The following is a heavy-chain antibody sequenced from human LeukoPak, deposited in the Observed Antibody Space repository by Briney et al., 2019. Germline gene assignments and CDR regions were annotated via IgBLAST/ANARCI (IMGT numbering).Heavy chain of an antibody. J-gene: IGHJ4*02. Sequence: ASVKVSCKASGSTFSSYAITWVRQAPGQGLEWMGGIIPIFGTANYAQKFQGRVTITADKSTSTAYMELSSLRSEETAVYYCARAGYSSSWYSYFDYWGQGTLVTVSS. CDR2: IIPIFGTA. CDR3: ARAGYSSSWYSYFDY. D-gene: IGHD6-13*01. V-gene: IGHV1-69*06. CDR1: GSTFSSYA.